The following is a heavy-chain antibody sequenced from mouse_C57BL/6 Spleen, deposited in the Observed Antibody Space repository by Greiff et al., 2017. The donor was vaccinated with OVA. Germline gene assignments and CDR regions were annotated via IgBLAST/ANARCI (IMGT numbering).Heavy chain of an antibody. CDR1: GYTFTSYW. V-gene: IGHV1-64*01. CDR3: ARGAPYGNYGAD. CDR2: IHPNSGST. J-gene: IGHJ3*01. D-gene: IGHD2-1*01. Sequence: QVQLQQPGAELVKPGASVKLSCKASGYTFTSYWMHWVKQRPGQGLEWIGMIHPNSGSTNYNEKFKSKATLTVDKSSSTAYMQLSSLTSEDSAVYYCARGAPYGNYGADWGQGTLVTVSA.